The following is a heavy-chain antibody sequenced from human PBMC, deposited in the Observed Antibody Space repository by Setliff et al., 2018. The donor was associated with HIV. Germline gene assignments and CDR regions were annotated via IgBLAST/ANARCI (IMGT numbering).Heavy chain of an antibody. J-gene: IGHJ3*02. CDR1: GGSFTDIGGSFTDYY. Sequence: SETLSLTCAVFGGSFTDIGGSFTDYYWIWIRQPPGKGLEWIGEINHSGSTHYNPSLKSRFTISVDTSKNQFTVKLSSVTAADTAVYYCARVLNPSDAFDIWGQGTMVTVSS. CDR2: INHSGST. CDR3: ARVLNPSDAFDI. V-gene: IGHV4-34*01.